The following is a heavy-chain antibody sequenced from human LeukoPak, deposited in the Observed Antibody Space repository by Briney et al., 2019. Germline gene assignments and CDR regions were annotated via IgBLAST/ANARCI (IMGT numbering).Heavy chain of an antibody. CDR2: ISYDGSNK. CDR3: ARDSGYGFDY. CDR1: GFTFSSYG. V-gene: IGHV3-30*03. D-gene: IGHD5-12*01. Sequence: GRSLRLSCAASGFTFSSYGVHWVRQAPGKGLEWVAVISYDGSNKYYADSVKGRFTISRDNSKNTLYLQMNSLRAEDTAVYYCARDSGYGFDYWGQGTLVTVSS. J-gene: IGHJ4*02.